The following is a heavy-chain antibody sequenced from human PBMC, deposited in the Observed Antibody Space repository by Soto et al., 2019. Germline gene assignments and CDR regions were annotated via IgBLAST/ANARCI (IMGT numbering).Heavy chain of an antibody. CDR3: ATDPWDSGTTADHALDI. Sequence: SVKVSCKVSGYTLTELSMHWVRQAPGKGLEWMGGFDPEDGETIYTQKFQGRVTMTEDTSTDTAYMELSSLRSEDTAVYYCATDPWDSGTTADHALDILGQGTMVTVSS. CDR2: FDPEDGET. D-gene: IGHD1-1*01. V-gene: IGHV1-24*01. J-gene: IGHJ3*02. CDR1: GYTLTELS.